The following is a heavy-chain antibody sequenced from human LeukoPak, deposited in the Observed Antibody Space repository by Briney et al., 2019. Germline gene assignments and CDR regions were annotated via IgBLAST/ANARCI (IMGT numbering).Heavy chain of an antibody. J-gene: IGHJ4*02. CDR1: GGSISSGGYY. CDR2: IYYSGST. V-gene: IGHV4-31*03. Sequence: SETLSLTCTVSGGSISSGGYYWSWIRQHPGKGLEWIGYIYYSGSTYYNPSLKSRVTISVDTSKNQLSLKLSSVTAADTAVYYCARDLRFLEWYELIYWGQGTLVTVSS. CDR3: ARDLRFLEWYELIY. D-gene: IGHD3-3*01.